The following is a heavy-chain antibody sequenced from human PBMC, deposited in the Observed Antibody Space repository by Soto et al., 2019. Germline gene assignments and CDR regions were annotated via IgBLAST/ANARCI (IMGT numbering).Heavy chain of an antibody. CDR1: GYTFTGHA. CDR3: AREAGRTGRLDY. D-gene: IGHD1-26*01. Sequence: QVQVVQSGAEVKKPGDSVKVSCRASGYTFTGHAIHWVRQAPGQSLEWMGWNDGGNGRTQYAQRFQGRVTPTRDTSAHSASMELRSLTSEDTGCYSCAREAGRTGRLDYWGQRPLVTVSS. J-gene: IGHJ4*02. V-gene: IGHV1-3*01. CDR2: NDGGNGRT.